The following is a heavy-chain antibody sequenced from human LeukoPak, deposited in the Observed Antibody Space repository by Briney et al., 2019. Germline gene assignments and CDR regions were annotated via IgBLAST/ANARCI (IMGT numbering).Heavy chain of an antibody. V-gene: IGHV3-23*01. J-gene: IGHJ6*02. CDR3: ASSGSYWYYYYGMDV. Sequence: GGSLRLSCAASGFTFSSYAMSWVRQAPGKGLEWVSAISGSGGSTYYADSVKGRFTISRDNSKNTLYLQMNSLRAEDTAVYYCASSGSYWYYYYGMDVWGQGTTVTVSS. CDR2: ISGSGGST. CDR1: GFTFSSYA. D-gene: IGHD1-26*01.